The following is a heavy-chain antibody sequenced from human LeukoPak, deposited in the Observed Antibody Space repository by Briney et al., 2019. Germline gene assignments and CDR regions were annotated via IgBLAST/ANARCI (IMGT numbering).Heavy chain of an antibody. J-gene: IGHJ4*02. Sequence: GGSLRLPCAASGFTFSDYYMSWIRQAPGKGLEWVSYISSSSSYTNYADSVKGRFTISRDNAKNSLYLQMNSLRAEDTAVYYCARSTIYYGSEDQVRYFDYWGQGTLVTVSS. CDR2: ISSSSSYT. CDR3: ARSTIYYGSEDQVRYFDY. D-gene: IGHD3-10*01. CDR1: GFTFSDYY. V-gene: IGHV3-11*06.